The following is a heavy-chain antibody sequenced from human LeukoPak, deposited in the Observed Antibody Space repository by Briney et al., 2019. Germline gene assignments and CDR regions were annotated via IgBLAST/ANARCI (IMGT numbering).Heavy chain of an antibody. CDR2: IFHGGNT. Sequence: SETLSLTSTVSGDSITSSAFYWGWTRHAPGKGLGWNRNIFHGGNTHNNPSRKSRVSISVDRSKNQVFLNLRSVTAADTARSYCWKQGRQIPFGGVVAIAPFDIWGQGTMVTVSS. D-gene: IGHD3-16*02. J-gene: IGHJ3*02. V-gene: IGHV4-39*01. CDR1: GDSITSSAFY. CDR3: WKQGRQIPFGGVVAIAPFDI.